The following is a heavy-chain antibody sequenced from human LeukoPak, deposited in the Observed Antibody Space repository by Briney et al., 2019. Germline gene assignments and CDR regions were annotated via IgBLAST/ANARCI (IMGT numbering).Heavy chain of an antibody. CDR1: GYTLTELS. CDR2: FDPEDGET. V-gene: IGHV1-24*01. D-gene: IGHD6-13*01. CDR3: ATGGVFSTWIEEDY. J-gene: IGHJ4*02. Sequence: ASVKVSCKVSGYTLTELSMHWVRQAPGKGLEWMGGFDPEDGETIYAQKFQGRVTLTEDTSADTTYMEPSSLRSEDTAVYYCATGGVFSTWIEEDYWGQGTLVTVSS.